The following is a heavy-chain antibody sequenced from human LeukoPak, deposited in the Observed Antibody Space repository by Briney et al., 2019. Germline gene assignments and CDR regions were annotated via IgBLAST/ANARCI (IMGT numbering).Heavy chain of an antibody. D-gene: IGHD3-10*01. V-gene: IGHV3-30*18. CDR3: AKPYYYGSRSYMDY. CDR1: GFTFSSYG. Sequence: PGRSLRLSCAASGFTFSSYGMHWVRQAPGKGLKWVAVISYDGSNTYYADSVKGRFTISRDNSKNMLYLQMHSLRAGDTAVYYCAKPYYYGSRSYMDYWGQGTLVTVSS. J-gene: IGHJ4*02. CDR2: ISYDGSNT.